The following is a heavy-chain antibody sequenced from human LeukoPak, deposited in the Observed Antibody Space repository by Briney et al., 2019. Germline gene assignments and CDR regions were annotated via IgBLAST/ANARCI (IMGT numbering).Heavy chain of an antibody. CDR2: INAGNGNT. Sequence: ASVKVSCKASGYTFTSYVIHWVRQAPGQGLEWMEWINAGNGNTEYSQKFQGRVTITRDTSASTAYMELSSLKSEDTAVYYCARDIFGTSRPSDYWGQGTLVTVSS. J-gene: IGHJ4*02. CDR3: ARDIFGTSRPSDY. V-gene: IGHV1-3*01. CDR1: GYTFTSYV. D-gene: IGHD2-2*01.